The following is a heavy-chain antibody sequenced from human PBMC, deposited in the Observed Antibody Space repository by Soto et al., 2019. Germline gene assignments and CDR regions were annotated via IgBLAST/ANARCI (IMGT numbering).Heavy chain of an antibody. CDR1: GYALTSYA. D-gene: IGHD6-19*01. CDR2: INAGNGNT. V-gene: IGHV1-3*01. J-gene: IGHJ6*02. CDR3: ARGRSGWRDRYYYYGTDV. Sequence: ASVEVCSKASGYALTSYARQWVRQAPGQRLEWMGWINAGNGNTKYSQKFQGRVTITRDTSASTAYMELSSLRSEDTAVYHCARGRSGWRDRYYYYGTDVWGQGTTDTV.